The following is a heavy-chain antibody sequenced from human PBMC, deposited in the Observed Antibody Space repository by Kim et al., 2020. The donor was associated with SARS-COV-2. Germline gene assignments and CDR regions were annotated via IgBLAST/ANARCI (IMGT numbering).Heavy chain of an antibody. CDR1: GFTFSSYA. V-gene: IGHV3-23*01. Sequence: GGSLRLSCGASGFTFSSYAMGWVRQAPGKGLEWVSAISGSGTSTFYAGSVKGRFTISRDNSKNTVYLQMDSLRAEDTAVYYCARDTQWLVPGQVSFDYWGQGTLVTVSS. CDR3: ARDTQWLVPGQVSFDY. CDR2: ISGSGTST. J-gene: IGHJ4*02. D-gene: IGHD6-19*01.